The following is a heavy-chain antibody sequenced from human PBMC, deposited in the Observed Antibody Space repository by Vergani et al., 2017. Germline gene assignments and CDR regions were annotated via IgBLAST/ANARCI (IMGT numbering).Heavy chain of an antibody. J-gene: IGHJ5*02. CDR1: GGSFSGYY. D-gene: IGHD6-13*01. Sequence: QVQLQQWGAGLLKPSETLSLTCAVYGGSFSGYYWSWIRQPPGKGLEGIGEINHSGSTNYNPSLKSRVTISVDTSKNQLSLKLSSVTAADTAVYYCARAGYSSSPAFFDPWGQGTLVTVSS. CDR2: INHSGST. V-gene: IGHV4-34*01. CDR3: ARAGYSSSPAFFDP.